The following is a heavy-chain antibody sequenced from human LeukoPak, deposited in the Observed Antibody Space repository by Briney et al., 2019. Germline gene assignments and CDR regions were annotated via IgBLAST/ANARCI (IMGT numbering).Heavy chain of an antibody. CDR2: FYYSGST. Sequence: PSETLSLTCTVSGGSISSDYWSWIRQPPGKGLEWIGYFYYSGSTNYNPSLKSRVTIFVDTSKNQFSLRLSSVSAADTAVYYCARARGSPSAVDYWGQGTLVTASS. CDR3: ARARGSPSAVDY. J-gene: IGHJ4*02. D-gene: IGHD3-10*01. V-gene: IGHV4-59*08. CDR1: GGSISSDY.